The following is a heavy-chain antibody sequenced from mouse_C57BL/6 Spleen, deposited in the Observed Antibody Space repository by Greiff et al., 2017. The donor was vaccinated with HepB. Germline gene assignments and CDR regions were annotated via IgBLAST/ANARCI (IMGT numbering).Heavy chain of an antibody. CDR1: GFTFSDAW. D-gene: IGHD1-1*01. J-gene: IGHJ3*01. Sequence: EVKLVESGGGLVQPGGSMKLSCAASGFTFSDAWMDWVRQSPEKGLEWVAEIRNKANNHATYYAESVKGRFTISRDDSKSSVYLQMNSLRAEDTGIYYCTRRFITTVVAPGFAYWGQGTLVTVSA. CDR2: IRNKANNHAT. V-gene: IGHV6-6*01. CDR3: TRRFITTVVAPGFAY.